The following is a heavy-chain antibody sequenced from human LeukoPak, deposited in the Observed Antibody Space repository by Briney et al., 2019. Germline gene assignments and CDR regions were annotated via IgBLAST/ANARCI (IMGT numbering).Heavy chain of an antibody. CDR3: ARVLGSYYDFWSGYHTPDY. V-gene: IGHV3-74*01. D-gene: IGHD3-3*01. J-gene: IGHJ4*02. Sequence: GGSLRLSCAASGFTFSSYWMHWVRQAPGKGLVWVSRINTDGSSTSYADSVKGRFTISGDNAKNTLYLQMNSLRAEDTAVYYCARVLGSYYDFWSGYHTPDYWGQGTLVTVSS. CDR2: INTDGSST. CDR1: GFTFSSYW.